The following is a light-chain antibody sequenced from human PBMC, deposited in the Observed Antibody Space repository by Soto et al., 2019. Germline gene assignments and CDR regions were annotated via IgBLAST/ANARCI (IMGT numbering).Light chain of an antibody. CDR3: SSYAGSNNPVI. J-gene: IGLJ2*01. CDR2: EVS. V-gene: IGLV2-8*01. Sequence: QSALTQPPSASGSPGQSVTISCTGTSSDVGGYNYVSWYQQHPGKAPKFMIYEVSKRPSGVPDRFSGSKSGNTASLTVSGLQADDEADYYCSSYAGSNNPVIFGGGTKFTVL. CDR1: SSDVGGYNY.